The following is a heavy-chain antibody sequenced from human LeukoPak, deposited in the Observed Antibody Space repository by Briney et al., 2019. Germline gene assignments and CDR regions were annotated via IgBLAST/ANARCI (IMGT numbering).Heavy chain of an antibody. CDR1: GGSINSYY. Sequence: WETLSLTCTVSGGSINSYYWSWIRQPPGKGLEWIGYIYYSGSTNYNPSLKSRVTISVDTSKNQFSLKLSSVTAADTAVYYCARGPGITIFGVARNWFDPWGQGTLVTVSS. D-gene: IGHD3-3*01. J-gene: IGHJ5*02. CDR3: ARGPGITIFGVARNWFDP. V-gene: IGHV4-59*12. CDR2: IYYSGST.